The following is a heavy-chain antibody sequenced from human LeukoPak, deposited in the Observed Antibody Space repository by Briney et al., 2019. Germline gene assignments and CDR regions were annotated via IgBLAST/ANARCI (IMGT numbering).Heavy chain of an antibody. CDR3: AKDWGYASGTYYTY. D-gene: IGHD3-10*01. Sequence: GGSLRLSCAASGFTFSSYAMSWVRQVPGKGLEWVSTITATGGTTYYADSVKGRFTISRDNSRNTLSLQMNSLRAEDTAVYYCAKDWGYASGTYYTYWGQGNLVTVSS. V-gene: IGHV3-23*01. J-gene: IGHJ4*02. CDR1: GFTFSSYA. CDR2: ITATGGTT.